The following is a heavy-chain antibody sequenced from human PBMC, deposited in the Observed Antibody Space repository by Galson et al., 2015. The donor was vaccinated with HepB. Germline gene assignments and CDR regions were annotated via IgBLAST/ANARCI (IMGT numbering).Heavy chain of an antibody. CDR2: ISNSGGST. D-gene: IGHD6-13*01. Sequence: SLRLSCAASGFTFSGYAMHWVRQAPGKGLEYVSAISNSGGSTYYADSVKGRFTISRDNSKNTLFLQMSNLRAEDTAVYYCVEAPFSSSWYPYFDYWGQGTLVTVSS. J-gene: IGHJ4*02. V-gene: IGHV3-64D*06. CDR3: VEAPFSSSWYPYFDY. CDR1: GFTFSGYA.